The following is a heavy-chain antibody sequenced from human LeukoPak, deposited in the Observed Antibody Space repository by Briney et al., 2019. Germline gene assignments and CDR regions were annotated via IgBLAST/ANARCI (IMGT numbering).Heavy chain of an antibody. Sequence: GGSLRLSCAASGFTFDDYAMHWVRQAPGKGLEWVSGISWNSGSIGYADSVKGRFTISRDNAKNSLYLQMNSLRAEDTALYYCASGEYLGYCSSTSCYGGSWGQGTLVTVSS. V-gene: IGHV3-9*01. J-gene: IGHJ4*02. CDR3: ASGEYLGYCSSTSCYGGS. D-gene: IGHD2-2*01. CDR2: ISWNSGSI. CDR1: GFTFDDYA.